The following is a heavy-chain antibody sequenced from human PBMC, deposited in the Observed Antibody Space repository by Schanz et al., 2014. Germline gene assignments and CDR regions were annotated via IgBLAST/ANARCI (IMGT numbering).Heavy chain of an antibody. CDR2: IWFDGNNK. Sequence: VQLVESGGVVAQPGGSLRLSCAASGFSFDDYTMHWVRQAPGKGLEWVAVIWFDGNNKYYADSVKGRFTISRDNSKNPLYLQKNSLRAEDTALYYCAKDPHKDYGGKPQALDIWGQGTMVTVSS. D-gene: IGHD4-17*01. V-gene: IGHV3-33*06. J-gene: IGHJ3*02. CDR3: AKDPHKDYGGKPQALDI. CDR1: GFSFDDYT.